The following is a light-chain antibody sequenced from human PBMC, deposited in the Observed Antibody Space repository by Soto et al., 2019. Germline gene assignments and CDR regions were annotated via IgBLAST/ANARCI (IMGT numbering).Light chain of an antibody. CDR1: QSVLYSSNNKNY. J-gene: IGKJ1*01. CDR3: QQYYSTPCT. CDR2: WAS. Sequence: DIVMTQSPDSLAVSLGERATINCKSSQSVLYSSNNKNYLAWYQQKPGQPPKLLIYWASTRESVVPGRFSGSGSGTDFTLTISCLQADDVAVYYCQQYYSTPCTFVQGTQVEIK. V-gene: IGKV4-1*01.